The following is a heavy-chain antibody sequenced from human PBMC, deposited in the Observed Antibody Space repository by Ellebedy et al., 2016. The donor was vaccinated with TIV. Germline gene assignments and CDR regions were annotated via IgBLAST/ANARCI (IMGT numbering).Heavy chain of an antibody. CDR1: GGTFNNSA. CDR3: AAGNDGGWFDP. CDR2: IITIVGIN. J-gene: IGHJ5*02. Sequence: ASVKVSCKASGGTFNNSAITWVRQAPGQGLEWMGRIITIVGINTYAQKFQARVTITADKSTSTAYMELSSLRSEDTAVYYCAAGNDGGWFDPWGQGTLVTVSS. D-gene: IGHD1-1*01. V-gene: IGHV1-69*04.